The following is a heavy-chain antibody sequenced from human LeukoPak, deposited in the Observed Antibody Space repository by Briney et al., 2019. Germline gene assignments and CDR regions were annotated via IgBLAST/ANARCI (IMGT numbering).Heavy chain of an antibody. CDR1: GGSISSYY. Sequence: SETLSLTCTVSGGSISSYYWSWIRQPPGKGLEWIGYIYYSGSTNYNPSLKSRVTISVDTSKNQFSLKLSSVTAADTAVYYCAGAPRRGYRYGYGVRRNYYYGMDVWGQGTTVTVSS. CDR3: AGAPRRGYRYGYGVRRNYYYGMDV. J-gene: IGHJ6*02. V-gene: IGHV4-59*01. CDR2: IYYSGST. D-gene: IGHD5-18*01.